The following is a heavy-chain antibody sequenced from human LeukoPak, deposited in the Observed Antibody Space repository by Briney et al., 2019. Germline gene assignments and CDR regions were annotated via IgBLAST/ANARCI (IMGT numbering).Heavy chain of an antibody. CDR2: ISYDGSNK. J-gene: IGHJ4*02. V-gene: IGHV3-30*18. Sequence: PGGSLRLSCAASGFTFSSYGMHWVRQAPGKGLEWVAVISYDGSNKYFADSAKGRFTISRDNPKSTLYLQMNSLRAEDTAVYYCAKSTTVTTQQRGYFDYWGQGTLVTVSS. CDR3: AKSTTVTTQQRGYFDY. D-gene: IGHD4-11*01. CDR1: GFTFSSYG.